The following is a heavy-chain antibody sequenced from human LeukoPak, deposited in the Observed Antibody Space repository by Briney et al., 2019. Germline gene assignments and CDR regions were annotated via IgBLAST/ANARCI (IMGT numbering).Heavy chain of an antibody. CDR1: GYSFSNYW. Sequence: GESLKISCKASGYSFSNYWIGWVRQMPGKGVEWMGIIYPGDSEIRYSPSFQGQVTISADKSISTAYLQWSSLKASDTAMYYCARKYGSGWPNWGQGTLVTVYS. D-gene: IGHD6-19*01. V-gene: IGHV5-51*01. CDR2: IYPGDSEI. J-gene: IGHJ4*02. CDR3: ARKYGSGWPN.